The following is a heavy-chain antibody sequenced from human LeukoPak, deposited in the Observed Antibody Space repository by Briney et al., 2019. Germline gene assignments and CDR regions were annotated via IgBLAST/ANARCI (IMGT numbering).Heavy chain of an antibody. D-gene: IGHD3-3*01. J-gene: IGHJ3*02. CDR1: GGSFSSYD. CDR2: IIPINHRA. CDR3: ASRSEPFWITSGAFDI. Sequence: GASVKVSCKASGGSFSSYDINWVRQAPGHGLEWMGGIIPINHRANYARKSKGRVTITSDESTSTAYMELSSLRSEDTAVYYCASRSEPFWITSGAFDIWGQGTMVTVSS. V-gene: IGHV1-69*13.